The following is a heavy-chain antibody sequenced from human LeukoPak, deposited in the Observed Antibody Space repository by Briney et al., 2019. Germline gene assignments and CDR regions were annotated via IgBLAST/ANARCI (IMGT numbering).Heavy chain of an antibody. CDR1: GFTFSSYG. Sequence: GESLKISCAASGFTFSSYGMHWVRQAPGKGLEWVAVIPYDGSIKYYVDSVKDRFTVSRDNSKNTLYLQMNSLRAEDTAVYYCARDPKRYCGGGSCYVDYWGQGTLVTVSS. CDR3: ARDPKRYCGGGSCYVDY. D-gene: IGHD2-15*01. V-gene: IGHV3-30*03. J-gene: IGHJ4*02. CDR2: IPYDGSIK.